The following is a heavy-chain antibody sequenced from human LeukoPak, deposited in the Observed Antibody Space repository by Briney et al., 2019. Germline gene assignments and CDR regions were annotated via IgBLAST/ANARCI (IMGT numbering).Heavy chain of an antibody. D-gene: IGHD6-13*01. V-gene: IGHV4-59*12. J-gene: IGHJ4*02. CDR2: IYYSGST. CDR3: ARTAAGNPTQFDY. Sequence: PSETLSLTCTVSGGSISSYYWSWIRQPPGKGLEWIGYIYYSGSTNYNPSLKSRVTISVDTSKNQFSLKLSSVTAADTAVYYCARTAAGNPTQFDYWGQGTLVTVFS. CDR1: GGSISSYY.